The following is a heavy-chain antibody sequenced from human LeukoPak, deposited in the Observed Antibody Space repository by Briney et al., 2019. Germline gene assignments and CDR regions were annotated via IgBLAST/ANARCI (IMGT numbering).Heavy chain of an antibody. CDR2: VYYSGST. CDR1: GGSISSYY. CDR3: AKSNGYGLVDI. D-gene: IGHD3-10*01. J-gene: IGHJ3*02. V-gene: IGHV4-59*12. Sequence: SSETLSLTCTVSGGSISSYYWSWIRQPPGKGVEWIAYVYYSGSTNYNPSLKSRVTISVDTSKNQFSLKLSSVTAADTAVYYCAKSNGYGLVDIWGQGTMVTVSS.